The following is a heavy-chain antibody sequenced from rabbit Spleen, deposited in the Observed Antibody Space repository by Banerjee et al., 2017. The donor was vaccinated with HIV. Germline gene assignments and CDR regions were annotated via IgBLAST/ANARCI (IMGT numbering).Heavy chain of an antibody. CDR2: ISTGSGGGT. J-gene: IGHJ6*01. Sequence: QSLEESGGGLVKPEGSLTLTCTASGFSLSNNYDMCWVRQAPGKGLEWIGCISTGSGGGTKYATWAKGRFTISKTSSTTVTLQMTSLTAADTAIYFCARDQGYSFSSYGMDLWGPGTLVTVS. CDR3: ARDQGYSFSSYGMDL. V-gene: IGHV1S40*01. D-gene: IGHD6-1*01. CDR1: GFSLSNNYD.